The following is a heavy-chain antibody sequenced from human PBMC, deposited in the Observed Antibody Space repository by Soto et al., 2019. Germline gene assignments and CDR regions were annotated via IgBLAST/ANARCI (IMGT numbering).Heavy chain of an antibody. CDR1: GGSISSGGYS. V-gene: IGHV4-30-2*01. D-gene: IGHD4-17*01. Sequence: QLQLQESGSGLVKPSQTLSLTCAVSGGSISSGGYSWSWIRQPPGKGLEWIGYIYHSGSTYYNPSLKSRVTISVDRSKNQFSLKLSSVTAADTAVYYCATDYGDYREDAFDIWGQGTMVIVSS. J-gene: IGHJ3*02. CDR3: ATDYGDYREDAFDI. CDR2: IYHSGST.